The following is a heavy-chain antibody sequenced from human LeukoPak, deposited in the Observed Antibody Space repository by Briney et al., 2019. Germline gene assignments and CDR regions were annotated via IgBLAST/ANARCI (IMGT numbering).Heavy chain of an antibody. CDR2: ISYDGSNK. D-gene: IGHD3-9*01. CDR3: ASQGGRLLRYFDWLLPY. V-gene: IGHV3-30*04. Sequence: PGGSLRLSCAASGFTFSSYAMHWVRQAPGKGLEWVGFISYDGSNKYYADSVKGRFTISRDNSKNTLYLQMNSLRAEDTAVYYCASQGGRLLRYFDWLLPYWGQGTLVTVSS. CDR1: GFTFSSYA. J-gene: IGHJ4*02.